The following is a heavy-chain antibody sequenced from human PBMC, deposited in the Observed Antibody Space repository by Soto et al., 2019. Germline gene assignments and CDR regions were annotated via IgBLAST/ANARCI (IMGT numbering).Heavy chain of an antibody. D-gene: IGHD2-15*01. CDR3: ARQNVLGYCSGDTCFHALDI. Sequence: RGESLKISCKGSGYSFTNYWIGWVRQMPGKGLEWMGIIYPGDSDTRYSPSFQGQVTISADKSISTAYVQWSSLKASDTAMYYCARQNVLGYCSGDTCFHALDIWGQGTMVTVSS. CDR2: IYPGDSDT. J-gene: IGHJ3*02. V-gene: IGHV5-51*01. CDR1: GYSFTNYW.